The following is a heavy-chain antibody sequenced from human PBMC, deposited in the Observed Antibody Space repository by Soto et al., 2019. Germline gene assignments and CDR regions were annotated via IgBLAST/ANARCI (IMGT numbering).Heavy chain of an antibody. J-gene: IGHJ5*02. CDR3: AGIMITFGGVIVPNWFDP. CDR1: GYTLTELS. D-gene: IGHD3-16*02. Sequence: GASVKVSCKVSGYTLTELSMHWVRQAPGKGLEWMGGFDPEDGETIYAQKFQGRVTMTEDTSTDTAYMELSSLRSEDTAVYYCAGIMITFGGVIVPNWFDPWGQGTLVT. CDR2: FDPEDGET. V-gene: IGHV1-24*01.